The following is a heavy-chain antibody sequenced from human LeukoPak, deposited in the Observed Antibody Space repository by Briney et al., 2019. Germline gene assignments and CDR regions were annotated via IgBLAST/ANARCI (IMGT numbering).Heavy chain of an antibody. CDR1: GLTFSSYW. CDR2: IKQDGSEK. Sequence: GGSLRLSCAASGLTFSSYWMSWVRQAPGKGLEWVANIKQDGSEKYYVDSVKGRFTISRDNAKNSLYLQMNSLRAEDTAVYYCARDVYYHDSSGTGAFDIWGQGTKVTVSS. J-gene: IGHJ3*02. D-gene: IGHD3-22*01. V-gene: IGHV3-7*01. CDR3: ARDVYYHDSSGTGAFDI.